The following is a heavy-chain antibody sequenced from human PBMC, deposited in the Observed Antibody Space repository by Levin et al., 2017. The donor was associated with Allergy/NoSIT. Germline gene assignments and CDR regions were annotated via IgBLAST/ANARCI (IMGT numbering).Heavy chain of an antibody. V-gene: IGHV3-23*01. CDR2: ISGSDGST. CDR1: GFTFNSYA. J-gene: IGHJ4*02. D-gene: IGHD6-19*01. Sequence: LSLTCAASGFTFNSYAMSWVRQAPGKGLEWVSTISGSDGSTYYSDSVKGRFTISRDNSRNTLYLQMNSLRAEATAVYYWAKGLGLGRGWFPYYFDYWGQGSLVTVSS. CDR3: AKGLGLGRGWFPYYFDY.